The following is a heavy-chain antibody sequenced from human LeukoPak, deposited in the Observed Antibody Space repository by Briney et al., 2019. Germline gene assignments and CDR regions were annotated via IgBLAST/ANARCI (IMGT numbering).Heavy chain of an antibody. CDR1: GGSISSGGYS. V-gene: IGHV4-30-2*01. CDR3: ARDTGGGDSDYYYYMDV. D-gene: IGHD4-17*01. Sequence: TSETLSLTCAVSGGSISSGGYSWSWIRQPPGKGLEWIGYIYHSGSTYYNPSLKSRVTISVDRSKNQFSLKLSSVTAADTAVYYCARDTGGGDSDYYYYMDVWGKGTTVTVSS. CDR2: IYHSGST. J-gene: IGHJ6*03.